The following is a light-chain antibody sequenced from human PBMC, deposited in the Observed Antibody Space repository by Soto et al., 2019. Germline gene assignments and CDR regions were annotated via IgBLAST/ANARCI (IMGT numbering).Light chain of an antibody. CDR1: SSDVSSYNY. Sequence: QSALTQPASVSGSPGQSITISCTGTSSDVSSYNYVSWYQQHPGKAPKLIIYDVSDRPSGVSNRFSGSKSGNTASLTISGLQAEDEADYYCSSFSTSCTYVFGTGTKLTVL. CDR3: SSFSTSCTYV. V-gene: IGLV2-14*03. CDR2: DVS. J-gene: IGLJ1*01.